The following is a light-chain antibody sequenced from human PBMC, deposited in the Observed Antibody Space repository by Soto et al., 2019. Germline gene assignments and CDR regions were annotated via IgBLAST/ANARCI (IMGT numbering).Light chain of an antibody. J-gene: IGKJ3*01. Sequence: EIVLTQSPGTLYLSPGERDTLSCRASQSVSRNSLAWYQQQPGQAPRLLIYGASSRATDIPDTFSGSGSGTDFTLIFSRLEPEDFAVYFWQQYGTSPPTFGPGTKVDIK. CDR1: QSVSRNS. V-gene: IGKV3-20*01. CDR2: GAS. CDR3: QQYGTSPPT.